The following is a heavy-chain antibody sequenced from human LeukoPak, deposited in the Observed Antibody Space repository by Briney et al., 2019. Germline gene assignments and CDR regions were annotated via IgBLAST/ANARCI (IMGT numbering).Heavy chain of an antibody. CDR2: IYSDGSDK. CDR3: ASDSGHAFYF. CDR1: GFTFNTAW. V-gene: IGHV3-74*03. J-gene: IGHJ3*01. Sequence: GGSLRLSCAASGFTFNTAWMHWVRQAPGRGLVWVSRIYSDGSDKTYADSVRGRFTISRDNARNTMYLQMNSLRAEDTAVYYCASDSGHAFYFWGQGTMVTVSS. D-gene: IGHD3-10*01.